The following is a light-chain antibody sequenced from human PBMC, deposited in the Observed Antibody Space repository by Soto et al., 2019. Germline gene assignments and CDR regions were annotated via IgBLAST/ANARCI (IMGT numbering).Light chain of an antibody. V-gene: IGLV4-69*01. J-gene: IGLJ2*01. CDR1: SGHSNHA. Sequence: QLVLTQSPSASASLGASVRLTCTLSSGHSNHAIAWHQLQPDKGPRFLKKVNSDGSHHTGDGVPDRFSASSYGAERYLTISSLQSEDEADYYCQTWGTGTVIFGGGTKVTVL. CDR3: QTWGTGTVI. CDR2: VNSDGSH.